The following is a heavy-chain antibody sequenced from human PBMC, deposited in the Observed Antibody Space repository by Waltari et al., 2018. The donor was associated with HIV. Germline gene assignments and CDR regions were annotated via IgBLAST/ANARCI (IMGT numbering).Heavy chain of an antibody. Sequence: EVQLLESGGGFVQPGGSLRLSCAAYKFTLDTYAMTWVRRAPGKGLGWGSIIRANGGRGYYADSLEGRLTVSRENSNNTIYLQMNNLTAEDTAVYYCAKHSSGWYRGHYPIDVWGQGTTVTVSS. D-gene: IGHD6-19*01. CDR2: IRANGGRG. J-gene: IGHJ6*02. V-gene: IGHV3-23*01. CDR1: KFTLDTYA. CDR3: AKHSSGWYRGHYPIDV.